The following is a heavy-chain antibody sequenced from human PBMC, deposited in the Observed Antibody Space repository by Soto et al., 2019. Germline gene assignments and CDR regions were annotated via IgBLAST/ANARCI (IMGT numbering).Heavy chain of an antibody. CDR1: GFTFSSYA. CDR2: ISYDGSNK. CDR3: ARDPMGRYYGSGSYYFDY. Sequence: QVQLVESGGGVVQPGRSLRLSCAASGFTFSSYAMHWVRQAPGKGLEWVAVISYDGSNKYYAETVKGRFTISRDNDKNTLYMQMNSMRAEDTAVYYCARDPMGRYYGSGSYYFDYWGQGTLVTVSS. D-gene: IGHD3-10*01. V-gene: IGHV3-30-3*01. J-gene: IGHJ4*02.